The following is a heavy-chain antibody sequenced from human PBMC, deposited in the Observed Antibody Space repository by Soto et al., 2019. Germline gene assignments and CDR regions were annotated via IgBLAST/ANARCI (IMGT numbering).Heavy chain of an antibody. CDR1: GFTFSSYW. Sequence: GGSLRLSCAASGFTFSSYWMSWVRQAPGKGLEWVANIKQDGSEKYYVDSVKGRFTISRDNAKNSLYLQMNSLRAEDTAVYYCARGRITGYYDSSDPRNAFDIWGQGTMVTVSS. J-gene: IGHJ3*02. CDR3: ARGRITGYYDSSDPRNAFDI. CDR2: IKQDGSEK. D-gene: IGHD3-22*01. V-gene: IGHV3-7*03.